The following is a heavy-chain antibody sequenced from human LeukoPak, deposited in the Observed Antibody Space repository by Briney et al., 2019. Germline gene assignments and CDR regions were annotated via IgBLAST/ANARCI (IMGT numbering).Heavy chain of an antibody. J-gene: IGHJ4*02. V-gene: IGHV3-21*04. Sequence: PGGSLTLSCAASGFTFSSYNMNWVRQAQGKGLEWVSSISSSSSYIYYADSVKGRFTISRDNAKNSLYLEMNSLRAEDTAVYYCARDGTAVGINYDYWGQGTLVTISS. CDR3: ARDGTAVGINYDY. CDR2: ISSSSSYI. D-gene: IGHD6-13*01. CDR1: GFTFSSYN.